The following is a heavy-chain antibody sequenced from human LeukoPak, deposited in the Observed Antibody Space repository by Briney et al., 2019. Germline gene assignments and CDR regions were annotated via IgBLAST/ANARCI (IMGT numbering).Heavy chain of an antibody. CDR3: ARYGYCSSTSCHDAFDI. D-gene: IGHD2-2*01. CDR1: GFTFSDYY. CDR2: ISSSDSTI. V-gene: IGHV3-11*04. Sequence: GGSLRLSCAASGFTFSDYYMSWIRQAPGKGLEWVSYISSSDSTIYYADSVKGRFTISRDNAKNSLYLQMNSLRAEDTAVYYCARYGYCSSTSCHDAFDIWGQGTMVTVSS. J-gene: IGHJ3*02.